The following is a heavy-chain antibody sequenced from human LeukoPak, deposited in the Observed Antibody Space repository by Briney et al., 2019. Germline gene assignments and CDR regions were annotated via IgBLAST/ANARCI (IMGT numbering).Heavy chain of an antibody. Sequence: QTGGSLRLSCAASGFTFSSYSMNWVRQAPGKGLEWVSYISSSSSTIYYADSVKGRFTISRDNAKNSLYLQMNSLRAEDTAVYYCARDLRRWGQGTLVTVSS. V-gene: IGHV3-48*01. CDR2: ISSSSSTI. CDR1: GFTFSSYS. D-gene: IGHD5/OR15-5a*01. CDR3: ARDLRR. J-gene: IGHJ4*02.